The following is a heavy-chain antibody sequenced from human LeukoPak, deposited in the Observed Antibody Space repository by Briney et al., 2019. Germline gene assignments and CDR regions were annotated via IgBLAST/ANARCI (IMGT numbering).Heavy chain of an antibody. CDR2: ISYDGSTK. Sequence: GGSLRLSCAASGFTFSSYGMHWVRQAPGKGLEWVAVISYDGSTKFYADSVKGRFTISRDNSKNTLYLQMNSLRAEDTAVYYCAKDGGFSGRGAFDIWGQGTMVTVSS. CDR3: AKDGGFSGRGAFDI. D-gene: IGHD6-19*01. V-gene: IGHV3-30*18. J-gene: IGHJ3*02. CDR1: GFTFSSYG.